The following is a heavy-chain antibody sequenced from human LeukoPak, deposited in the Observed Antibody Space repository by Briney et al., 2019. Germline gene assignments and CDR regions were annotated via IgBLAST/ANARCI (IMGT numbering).Heavy chain of an antibody. J-gene: IGHJ6*03. Sequence: GGSLRLSCAASGFTVSSNYMSWVRQAPGKGLEWVSVIYSGGSTYYADSVKGRFTISRDNSKNTLYLQMNSLRAEDTAVYYCARICSSTSCASYYYYYMDVWGKGTTVTVSS. CDR1: GFTVSSNY. D-gene: IGHD2-2*01. CDR2: IYSGGST. V-gene: IGHV3-53*01. CDR3: ARICSSTSCASYYYYYMDV.